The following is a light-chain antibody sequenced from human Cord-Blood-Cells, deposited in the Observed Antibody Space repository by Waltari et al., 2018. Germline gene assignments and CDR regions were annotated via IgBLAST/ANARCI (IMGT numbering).Light chain of an antibody. CDR1: QSISSW. V-gene: IGKV1-5*03. CDR3: QQYNSYPCR. J-gene: IGKJ2*04. CDR2: KAS. Sequence: IQITQSPSTLSASVCYRVTITCRASQSISSWLAWYQQKPGKAPKLLIYKASSLESGVPSMFSGSGSGTEFTLTISSLQPDDFATYYCQQYNSYPCRFGQGTKLEIK.